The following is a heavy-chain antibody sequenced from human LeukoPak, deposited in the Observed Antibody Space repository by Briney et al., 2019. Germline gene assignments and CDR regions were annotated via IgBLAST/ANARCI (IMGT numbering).Heavy chain of an antibody. CDR3: ARDPIRKNIVVPGFDI. V-gene: IGHV1-18*04. J-gene: IGHJ3*02. D-gene: IGHD2-2*01. Sequence: ASVKVSCKASGYTFTSYGITGVRQAPGQGLEWMGWLSAYNGNTKYAQKLQGRVTMTTDTSTSTAYMELRSLRSDDSAVYYCARDPIRKNIVVPGFDIWGQGTMVTVSS. CDR1: GYTFTSYG. CDR2: LSAYNGNT.